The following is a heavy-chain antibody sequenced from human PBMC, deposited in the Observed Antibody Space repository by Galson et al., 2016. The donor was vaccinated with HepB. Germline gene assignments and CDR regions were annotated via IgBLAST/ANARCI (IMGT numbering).Heavy chain of an antibody. Sequence: SLRLSCAASGFTFSRYWMHWVRQAPGKGLVWVSNINSDGSTTRYADSVKGRFTISRDNAKNTLYLEVSSLRAEDTALYYCARDLFYSSSSLPSYWGQGILVTVSP. D-gene: IGHD6-6*01. CDR1: GFTFSRYW. V-gene: IGHV3-74*01. CDR2: INSDGSTT. J-gene: IGHJ4*02. CDR3: ARDLFYSSSSLPSY.